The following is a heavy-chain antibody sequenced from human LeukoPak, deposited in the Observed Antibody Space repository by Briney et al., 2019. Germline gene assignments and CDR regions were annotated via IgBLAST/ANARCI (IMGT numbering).Heavy chain of an antibody. Sequence: GGSLRLSCAASGFTFSSYSMNWVRQAPGKGLEWVSAISGSGGSTYYADSVKGRFTISRDNSKNTLYLQMNSLRAEDTAVYYCAKTGSYSGNGAFDIWGQGTMVTVSS. CDR1: GFTFSSYS. D-gene: IGHD1-26*01. CDR3: AKTGSYSGNGAFDI. CDR2: ISGSGGST. V-gene: IGHV3-23*01. J-gene: IGHJ3*02.